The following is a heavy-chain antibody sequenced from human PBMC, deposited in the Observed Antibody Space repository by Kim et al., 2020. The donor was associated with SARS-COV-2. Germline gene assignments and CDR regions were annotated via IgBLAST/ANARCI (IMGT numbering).Heavy chain of an antibody. CDR1: GGSISSSNYY. J-gene: IGHJ4*01. Sequence: SETLSLTCTVSGGSISSSNYYWGWIRQPPGKRLEWIGSIHYSGPTYYNPSLESRVTISVDTSKNQFSLKLSSVTAADTAVYNCARLFGVSGKYYFEYWG. CDR2: IHYSGPT. D-gene: IGHD3-16*01. CDR3: ARLFGVSGKYYFEY. V-gene: IGHV4-39*01.